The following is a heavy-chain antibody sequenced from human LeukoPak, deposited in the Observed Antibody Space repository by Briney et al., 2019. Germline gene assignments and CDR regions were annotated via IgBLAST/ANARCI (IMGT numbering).Heavy chain of an antibody. Sequence: SVKVSCKASGGTFSSYAISWVRQAPGRGLEWMGGIIPIFGTANYAQKFQGRVTITADKSTSTAYMELSSLRSEDTAVYYCARDRDYGSGSPSFDYWGQGTLVTVSS. J-gene: IGHJ4*02. V-gene: IGHV1-69*06. CDR1: GGTFSSYA. D-gene: IGHD3-10*01. CDR2: IIPIFGTA. CDR3: ARDRDYGSGSPSFDY.